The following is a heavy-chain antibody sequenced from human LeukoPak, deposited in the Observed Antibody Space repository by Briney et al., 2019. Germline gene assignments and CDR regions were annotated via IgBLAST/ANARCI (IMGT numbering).Heavy chain of an antibody. D-gene: IGHD3-22*01. Sequence: GGSLRLSCAASGFTFSSYGMSWVRQAPGKGLEWVSAISGSGGSTYYADSVKGRFTISRDNSKNTLYLQMNSLRAEDTAVYYCAKKGFRYDSSGYPDYWGQGTLVTVSS. CDR1: GFTFSSYG. J-gene: IGHJ4*02. CDR3: AKKGFRYDSSGYPDY. CDR2: ISGSGGST. V-gene: IGHV3-23*01.